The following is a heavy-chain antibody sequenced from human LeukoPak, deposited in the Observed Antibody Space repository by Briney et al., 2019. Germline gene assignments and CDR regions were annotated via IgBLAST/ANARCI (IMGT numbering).Heavy chain of an antibody. CDR1: GGSFSGYY. CDR2: INHSGST. D-gene: IGHD1-26*01. CDR3: ARARSGSYLDY. Sequence: PSETLSLTCAVYGGSFSGYYWSWIRQPPGKGLEWIGEINHSGSTNYNPSLKSRVTISVDTSKNQFSLKLSSVTAADTAVYYCARARSGSYLDYWGQGTLVTVSS. J-gene: IGHJ4*02. V-gene: IGHV4-34*01.